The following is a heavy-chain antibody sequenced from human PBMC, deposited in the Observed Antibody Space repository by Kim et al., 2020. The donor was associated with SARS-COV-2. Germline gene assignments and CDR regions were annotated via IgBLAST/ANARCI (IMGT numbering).Heavy chain of an antibody. Sequence: SETLSLTCAVYGGSFSGYYWSWIRQPPGKGLEWIGEINHSGSTNYNPSLKSRVTISVDTSKNQFSLKLSSVTAADTAVYYCARGDYGDYDYWGQGTLVTVSS. CDR1: GGSFSGYY. CDR2: INHSGST. V-gene: IGHV4-34*01. J-gene: IGHJ4*02. D-gene: IGHD4-17*01. CDR3: ARGDYGDYDY.